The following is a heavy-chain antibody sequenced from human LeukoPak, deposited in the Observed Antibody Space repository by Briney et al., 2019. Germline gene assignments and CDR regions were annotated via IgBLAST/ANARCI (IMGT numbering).Heavy chain of an antibody. CDR1: GGSISSSSYY. D-gene: IGHD3-3*01. V-gene: IGHV4-39*07. CDR2: IYYSGST. Sequence: SETLSLTCTVSGGSISSSSYYWGWIRQPPGKGLEWIGSIYYSGSTYYNPSLKSRVTISVDTSKNQFSLKLSSVTAADTAVYYCAREPLWSGYSYYYYYMDVWGKGTTVTVSS. J-gene: IGHJ6*03. CDR3: AREPLWSGYSYYYYYMDV.